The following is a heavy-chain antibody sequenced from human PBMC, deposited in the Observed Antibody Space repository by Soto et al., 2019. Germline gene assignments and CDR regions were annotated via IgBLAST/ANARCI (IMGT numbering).Heavy chain of an antibody. CDR3: AGSGDDLTYYYYGMDV. V-gene: IGHV1-69*13. D-gene: IGHD2-21*01. Sequence: GASVKVSCKASGGTFSSYAISWVRQAPGQGLEWMGGIIPIFGTANYAQKFQGRVTITADESTSTAYMELSSLRSEDTAVYYCAGSGDDLTYYYYGMDVWGQGTTVTAP. CDR1: GGTFSSYA. CDR2: IIPIFGTA. J-gene: IGHJ6*02.